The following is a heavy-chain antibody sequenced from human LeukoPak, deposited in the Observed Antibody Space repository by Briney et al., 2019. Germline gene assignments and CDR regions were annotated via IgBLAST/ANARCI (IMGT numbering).Heavy chain of an antibody. V-gene: IGHV4-39*07. CDR3: ARGKPVTMVRGVRSSFDP. Sequence: SETLSLTCTVSGGSISSSSYYWGWIRQPPGKGLEWIGEINHSGSTNYNPSLKSRVTISVDTSKNQFSLKLSSVTAADTAVYYCARGKPVTMVRGVRSSFDPWGQGTLVTVSS. CDR1: GGSISSSSYY. J-gene: IGHJ5*02. CDR2: INHSGST. D-gene: IGHD3-10*01.